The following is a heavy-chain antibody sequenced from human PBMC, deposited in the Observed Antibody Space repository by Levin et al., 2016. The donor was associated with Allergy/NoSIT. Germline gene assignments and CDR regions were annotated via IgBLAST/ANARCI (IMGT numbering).Heavy chain of an antibody. CDR3: ARAGGYVPYGSGTYYGMDV. Sequence: WVRQAPGQGLEWVGGIIPIFGTANYAQKFQGRVTITADESTSMAYMELSSLRSEDTAVYFCARAGGYVPYGSGTYYGMDVWGQGTTVTVSS. CDR2: IIPIFGTA. V-gene: IGHV1-69*01. J-gene: IGHJ6*02. D-gene: IGHD3-10*01.